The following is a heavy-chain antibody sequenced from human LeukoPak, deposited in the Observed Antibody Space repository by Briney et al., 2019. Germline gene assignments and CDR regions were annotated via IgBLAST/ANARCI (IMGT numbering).Heavy chain of an antibody. D-gene: IGHD6-6*01. Sequence: GGSLRLPCTASGFIFSNYGMHWVRQAPGKGLEWMAFIWYDGSNKYYGDSVKGRFTISRDNSKNTVWLQMNSLRPEDTAVYHCASDLSITGRPRDYWGQGTLVTVSS. CDR1: GFIFSNYG. V-gene: IGHV3-30*02. CDR2: IWYDGSNK. CDR3: ASDLSITGRPRDY. J-gene: IGHJ4*02.